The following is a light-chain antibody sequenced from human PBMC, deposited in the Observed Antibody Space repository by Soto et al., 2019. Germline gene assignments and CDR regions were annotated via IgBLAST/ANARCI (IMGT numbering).Light chain of an antibody. V-gene: IGKV1-27*01. CDR2: DAS. CDR1: QDIRNF. Sequence: DIQMTQSPSSLSASVGDRVTITCRASQDIRNFLAWYQKKPGKAPRLLIYDASALQSGVPSRFSALGSGTDFTLTISCLQPDDGAVYYCQKYKIAPRTFGQGTKVEIK. J-gene: IGKJ1*01. CDR3: QKYKIAPRT.